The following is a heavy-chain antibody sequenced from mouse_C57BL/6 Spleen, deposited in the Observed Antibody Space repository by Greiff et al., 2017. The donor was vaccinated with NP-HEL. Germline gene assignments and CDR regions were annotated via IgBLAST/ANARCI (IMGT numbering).Heavy chain of an antibody. Sequence: QVQLKQPGAELVRPGSSVKLSCKASGYTFTSYWMDWVKQRPGQGLEWIGNIYPSDSETHYNQKFKDKATLTVDKSSSTAYMQLSSLTSEDSAVYYCARRLDYDYAWFAYWGQGTLVTVSA. CDR2: IYPSDSET. V-gene: IGHV1-61*01. CDR1: GYTFTSYW. D-gene: IGHD2-4*01. J-gene: IGHJ3*01. CDR3: ARRLDYDYAWFAY.